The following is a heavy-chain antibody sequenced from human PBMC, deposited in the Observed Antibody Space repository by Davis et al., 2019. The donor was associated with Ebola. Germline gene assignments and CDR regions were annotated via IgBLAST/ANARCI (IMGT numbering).Heavy chain of an antibody. CDR2: IYYSGST. D-gene: IGHD2-21*02. J-gene: IGHJ4*02. Sequence: MPSETLSLTCTVSGGSISSYDWSWSRQPPGKGLEWVGYIYYSGSTNYNPSLKSRVTISVDTSKNQFSLKLSSVTAADTAVYYCASSYCGGDCSHFDYWGQGTLVTVSS. CDR1: GGSISSYD. CDR3: ASSYCGGDCSHFDY. V-gene: IGHV4-59*08.